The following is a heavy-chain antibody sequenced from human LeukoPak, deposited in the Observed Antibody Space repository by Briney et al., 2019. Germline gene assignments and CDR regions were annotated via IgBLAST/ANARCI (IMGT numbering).Heavy chain of an antibody. V-gene: IGHV3-33*01. J-gene: IGHJ4*02. CDR2: IWSDGSNI. CDR3: ATYCSTSTCYGVPVFDY. CDR1: GFTFSSYG. Sequence: GRSLRLSCAASGFTFSSYGMHWVRQAPGKGLEWVAAIWSDGSNIYYADSVKGRFTISRDNSKSTLYLQMNNLRAEDTAVYYCATYCSTSTCYGVPVFDYWGQGTLVTVSS. D-gene: IGHD2-2*01.